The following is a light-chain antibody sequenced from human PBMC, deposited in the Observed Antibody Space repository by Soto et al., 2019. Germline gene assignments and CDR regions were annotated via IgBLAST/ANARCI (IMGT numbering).Light chain of an antibody. J-gene: IGKJ1*01. CDR1: HSVTSSY. Sequence: EIVLTQSPGTLSLSPGERATLSCRASHSVTSSYLAWYQQNPGQAPRLLIYGASSRATGIPDRFSGSGSGTDFSLTSSRLEPEDFAVYYCQQHGSSPRTFGQGTRVEIK. CDR3: QQHGSSPRT. V-gene: IGKV3-20*01. CDR2: GAS.